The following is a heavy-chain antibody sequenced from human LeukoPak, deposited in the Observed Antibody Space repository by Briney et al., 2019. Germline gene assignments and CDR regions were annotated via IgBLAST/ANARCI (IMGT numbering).Heavy chain of an antibody. V-gene: IGHV1-2*02. CDR3: ARGDFWSGSLDY. D-gene: IGHD3-3*01. J-gene: IGHJ4*02. CDR2: INPNSGGT. Sequence: ASVKVSCKASGYTFTGYYIHWVRQDPGQGLEWMGWINPNSGGTNYAQKFQGRVTMTRDTSISTAYMDPSRLISDDTAVYYCARGDFWSGSLDYWGQGTLVTVSS. CDR1: GYTFTGYY.